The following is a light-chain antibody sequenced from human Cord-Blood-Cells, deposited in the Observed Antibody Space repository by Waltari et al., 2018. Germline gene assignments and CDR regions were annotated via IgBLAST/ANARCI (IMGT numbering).Light chain of an antibody. Sequence: EIVLTQSPGTLSLSPGERATLSCRASQSVSSSYLAWYQQKPGQALRLLIYGASSRATGIPDRFSGSGSGTDFTLTISRLEPEDFAVYYCQQYGSSPFGGGTKVEIK. V-gene: IGKV3-20*01. CDR1: QSVSSSY. CDR2: GAS. J-gene: IGKJ4*01. CDR3: QQYGSSP.